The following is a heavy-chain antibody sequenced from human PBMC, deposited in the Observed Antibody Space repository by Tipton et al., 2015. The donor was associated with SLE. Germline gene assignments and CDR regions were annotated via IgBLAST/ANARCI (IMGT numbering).Heavy chain of an antibody. J-gene: IGHJ4*02. CDR2: IYGGGGT. D-gene: IGHD2-8*02. Sequence: GSLRLSCAASGITVSSHYMSWVRQAPGKGLEWVSVIYGGGGTYYADSVKGRFTISRDNSKNTLYLQMNSLRAEDTAVYYCAKSYCSGGSCYYPYYFDQWGQGTLVTVSS. CDR3: AKSYCSGGSCYYPYYFDQ. CDR1: GITVSSHY. V-gene: IGHV3-66*02.